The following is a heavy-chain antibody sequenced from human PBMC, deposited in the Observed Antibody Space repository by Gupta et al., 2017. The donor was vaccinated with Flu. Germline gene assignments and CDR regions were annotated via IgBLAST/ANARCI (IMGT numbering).Heavy chain of an antibody. CDR1: GFTFSSYG. J-gene: IGHJ4*02. D-gene: IGHD6-13*01. CDR3: AKGEIAADFDY. Sequence: QVQLVESGGGVVQPGRSLRLSCAASGFTFSSYGMHWVRQAPGKGLEWVAVISYDGSNKYYADSVKGRFTISRDNSKNTLYLQMNSLRAEDTAVYYCAKGEIAADFDYWGQGTLVTVSS. CDR2: ISYDGSNK. V-gene: IGHV3-30*18.